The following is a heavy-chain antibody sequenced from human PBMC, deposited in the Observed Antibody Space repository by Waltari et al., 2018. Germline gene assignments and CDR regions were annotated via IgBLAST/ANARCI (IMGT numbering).Heavy chain of an antibody. CDR3: ASSYYDTSGYSPFDY. Sequence: QVQLQQWGAGRLKPSETLSLTCAVYGGTFNDHYWNWIRQPPGKGLEWIGQINDSGSTNYNPSLRSRVTISVDTSKNHFSLNLSSVTAADTAVYYCASSYYDTSGYSPFDYWGQGTLVTVSS. CDR2: INDSGST. CDR1: GGTFNDHY. J-gene: IGHJ4*02. V-gene: IGHV4-34*01. D-gene: IGHD3-22*01.